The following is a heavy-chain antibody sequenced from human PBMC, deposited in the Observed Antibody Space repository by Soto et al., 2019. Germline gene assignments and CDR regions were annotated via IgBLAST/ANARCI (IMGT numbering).Heavy chain of an antibody. J-gene: IGHJ6*03. CDR3: ARRVSGVTTERTDGGYYYYMDV. V-gene: IGHV1-18*01. CDR2: ISAYNGNT. CDR1: GYTFTSYG. D-gene: IGHD4-17*01. Sequence: ASVKVSCKASGYTFTSYGISWVRQAPGQGLEWMGWISAYNGNTNYAQKLQGRVTMTTDTSTSTAYMELRSLRSDDTAVYYCARRVSGVTTERTDGGYYYYMDVWGKGTTVTVSS.